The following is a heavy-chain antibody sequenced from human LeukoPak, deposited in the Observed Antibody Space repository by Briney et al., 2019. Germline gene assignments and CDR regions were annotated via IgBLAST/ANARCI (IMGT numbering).Heavy chain of an antibody. CDR3: VRDKNFKIDY. V-gene: IGHV3-74*01. CDR1: GFTFSSYA. CDR2: INHDGSDI. J-gene: IGHJ4*02. Sequence: PGGSLRLSCAASGFTFSSYAMSWVRQAPGKGRGWVSRINHDGSDISYADSVKGRSPISRDNANNTLYLQMNSLRVDDTALYYCVRDKNFKIDYWGQGPLVTVSS. D-gene: IGHD2/OR15-2a*01.